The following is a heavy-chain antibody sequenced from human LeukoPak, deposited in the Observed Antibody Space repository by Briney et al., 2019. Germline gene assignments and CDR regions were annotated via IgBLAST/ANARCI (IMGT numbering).Heavy chain of an antibody. D-gene: IGHD4-17*01. CDR1: GFTVTTY. CDR2: IYSGGST. J-gene: IGHJ4*02. CDR3: VRPPTGDYGY. Sequence: PGGSLRLSCAASGFTVTTYMSWVRPAPGKGLEWVSLIYSGGSTNYADSVKGRFTISRDNSKNTLDLQMNSLRGEDTAVYYCVRPPTGDYGYWGQGTLVTVSS. V-gene: IGHV3-66*04.